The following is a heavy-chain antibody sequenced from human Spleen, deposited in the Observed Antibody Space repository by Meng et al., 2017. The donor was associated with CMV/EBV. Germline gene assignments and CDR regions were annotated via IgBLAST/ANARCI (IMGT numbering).Heavy chain of an antibody. CDR2: IDHRGNT. V-gene: IGHV4-4*02. Sequence: TWGRGPRGKGLDWVDEIDHRGNTHSPAPHKNRLPLSRDTSKTHLSLRMYSVTAKDTAIYYGARVQERTSLENYWFDHWGQGTLVTVSS. J-gene: IGHJ5*02. D-gene: IGHD3-3*02. CDR3: ARVQERTSLENYWFDH.